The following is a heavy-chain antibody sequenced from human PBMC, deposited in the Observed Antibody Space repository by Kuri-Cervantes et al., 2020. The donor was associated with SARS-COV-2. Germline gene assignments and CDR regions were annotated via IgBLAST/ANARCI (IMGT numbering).Heavy chain of an antibody. Sequence: GESLKISCAASGFTFSSYWMSWVRQAPGKGLEWVANIKQDGSEKYYVDSVNGRFTISRDNAKNSLYPQMNSLRAEDTAVYYCAFPISGWYGGAFDIWGQGTMVTVSS. CDR1: GFTFSSYW. CDR3: AFPISGWYGGAFDI. CDR2: IKQDGSEK. V-gene: IGHV3-7*01. D-gene: IGHD6-19*01. J-gene: IGHJ3*02.